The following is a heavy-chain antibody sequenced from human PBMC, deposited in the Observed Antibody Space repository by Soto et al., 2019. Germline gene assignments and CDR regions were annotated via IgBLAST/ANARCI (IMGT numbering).Heavy chain of an antibody. CDR2: MNPNTGDT. CDR3: SRGDGYFFDY. D-gene: IGHD5-12*01. J-gene: IGHJ4*02. Sequence: QVQLVQSGAEVKKPGASVKVSCKASGYTFISYDINWGRQATGQGLEWMGWMNPNTGDTGYAQKFQGRVTMTRNTSIHTANLELSSLRSDDTAVYFCSRGDGYFFDYWGQGTLVTVSS. CDR1: GYTFISYD. V-gene: IGHV1-8*01.